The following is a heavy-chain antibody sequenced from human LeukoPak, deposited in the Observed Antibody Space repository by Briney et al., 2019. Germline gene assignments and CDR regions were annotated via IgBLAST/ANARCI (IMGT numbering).Heavy chain of an antibody. CDR2: IANTGDTR. Sequence: GGSLRLSCAASGFTFSNYEMNWVRQAPGKGLQWVSYIANTGDTRNYADSVKGRFTVSRDNAKTSLYMQMNSLRAEDTAIYYCAREDYSKGGGYFDYWGQGTLVTVSS. CDR3: AREDYSKGGGYFDY. D-gene: IGHD4-11*01. V-gene: IGHV3-48*03. J-gene: IGHJ4*02. CDR1: GFTFSNYE.